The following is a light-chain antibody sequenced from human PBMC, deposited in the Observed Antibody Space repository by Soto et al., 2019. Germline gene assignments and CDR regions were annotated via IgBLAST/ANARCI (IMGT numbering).Light chain of an antibody. CDR3: QQSYSTPIT. Sequence: IQLTQSPSSLSASVGDRVTITCRASQGISSYLGWYQQKPGKAPKLLIYAASSLQSGVPSRFSGSASGTDFTLTISSLQPEDFATYYCQQSYSTPITFGQGTRLEIK. CDR1: QGISSY. J-gene: IGKJ5*01. CDR2: AAS. V-gene: IGKV1-39*01.